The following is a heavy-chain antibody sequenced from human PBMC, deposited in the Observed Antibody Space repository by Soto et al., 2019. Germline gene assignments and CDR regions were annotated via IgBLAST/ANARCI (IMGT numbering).Heavy chain of an antibody. D-gene: IGHD4-17*01. CDR3: AKNPYGDYGYYYYGMDV. CDR1: GGSISSGGYY. CDR2: IYHSGST. Sequence: SETLSLTCTVSGGSISSGGYYWSWIRQHPGKGLEWIGEIYHSGSTNYNPSLKSRVTISVDKSKNQFSLKLSSVTAADTAVYYCAKNPYGDYGYYYYGMDVWGQGTTVTVSS. V-gene: IGHV4-39*07. J-gene: IGHJ6*02.